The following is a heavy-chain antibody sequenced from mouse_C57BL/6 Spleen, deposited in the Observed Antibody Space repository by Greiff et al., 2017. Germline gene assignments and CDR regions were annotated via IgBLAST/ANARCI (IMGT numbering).Heavy chain of an antibody. CDR3: TRDSYYYGSSYDYAMDY. D-gene: IGHD1-1*01. CDR1: GFTFSSYA. Sequence: EVQLVESGEGLVKPGGSLKLSCAASGFTFSSYAMSWVRQTPEKRLEWVAYISSSGDYIYYADTVKGRFTISRDNARNTLYLQMSSLKSEDTAMYYCTRDSYYYGSSYDYAMDYWGQGTSVTVSS. CDR2: ISSSGDYI. V-gene: IGHV5-9-1*02. J-gene: IGHJ4*01.